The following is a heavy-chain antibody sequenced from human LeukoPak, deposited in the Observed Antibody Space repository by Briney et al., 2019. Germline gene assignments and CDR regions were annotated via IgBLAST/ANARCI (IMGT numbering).Heavy chain of an antibody. D-gene: IGHD1-7*01. CDR2: IIPIFGTA. J-gene: IGHJ6*03. CDR1: GGTFSSYA. CDR3: ARGGITGTRNYYYYYMDV. Sequence: GSSVKVSCKASGGTFSSYAISWVRQAPGQGLEWMGGIIPIFGTANYAQKFQGRVTLTTDESTSTAYMELSSLRSEDTAVYYCARGGITGTRNYYYYYMDVWGKGATVTVSS. V-gene: IGHV1-69*05.